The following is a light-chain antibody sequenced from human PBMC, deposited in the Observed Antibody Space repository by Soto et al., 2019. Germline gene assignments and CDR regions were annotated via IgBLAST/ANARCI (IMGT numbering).Light chain of an antibody. CDR3: QQYYSSPYT. J-gene: IGKJ2*01. CDR2: WAS. Sequence: DIVMTQSPDSLAVSLGERATIHCKSSQSVLHNFNNNDCLAWYQQKPGQPPKLLFYWASTRQSGVPARFRGSGSGTDFTLAISSLQAEDVAVYYCQQYYSSPYTFGQGTKVEIK. CDR1: QSVLHNFNNNDC. V-gene: IGKV4-1*01.